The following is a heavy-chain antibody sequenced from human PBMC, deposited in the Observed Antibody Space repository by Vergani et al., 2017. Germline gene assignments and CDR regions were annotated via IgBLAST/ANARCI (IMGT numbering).Heavy chain of an antibody. Sequence: QVQLQESGPGLVKPSQTLSLTCTVSGGSISSGDYYWSWIRQPPGKGLEWIGYIYYSGSTYYNPSLKSRVTISVDTSKNQFSLKLSSVTAADTAVYYCARVRRDDSSGDYYYYGMDFWGQGTTVTVSS. CDR1: GGSISSGDYY. CDR3: ARVRRDDSSGDYYYYGMDF. V-gene: IGHV4-30-4*01. CDR2: IYYSGST. D-gene: IGHD3-22*01. J-gene: IGHJ6*02.